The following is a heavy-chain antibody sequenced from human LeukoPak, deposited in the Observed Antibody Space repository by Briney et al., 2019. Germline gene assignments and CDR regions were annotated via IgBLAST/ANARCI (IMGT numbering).Heavy chain of an antibody. Sequence: PSETLSLTCTVSGGSISSYYWSWIRQPPGKGLEWIGYIYYSGSTNYNPSLKSRVTISVDTSKNQFSLKLSSVTAADTAVYYCARARGYGYVTDYWGQGTLVTVSS. CDR2: IYYSGST. J-gene: IGHJ4*02. CDR3: ARARGYGYVTDY. D-gene: IGHD5-18*01. CDR1: GGSISSYY. V-gene: IGHV4-59*01.